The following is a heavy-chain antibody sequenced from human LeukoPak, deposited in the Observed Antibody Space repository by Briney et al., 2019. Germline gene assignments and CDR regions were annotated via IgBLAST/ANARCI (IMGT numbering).Heavy chain of an antibody. Sequence: QTGGSLRLSCASSGFTFSKHGMHWVRQAPGKGLEWVAVIYHDGTNKYYAHSVKGRFTISRDNSKNTLFLQMNSLRGEDTAVYYCARGRQDVTMIVVVMTAVSYYLDVWGKGTTVTVS. CDR3: ARGRQDVTMIVVVMTAVSYYLDV. V-gene: IGHV3-33*01. CDR2: IYHDGTNK. J-gene: IGHJ6*03. CDR1: GFTFSKHG. D-gene: IGHD3-22*01.